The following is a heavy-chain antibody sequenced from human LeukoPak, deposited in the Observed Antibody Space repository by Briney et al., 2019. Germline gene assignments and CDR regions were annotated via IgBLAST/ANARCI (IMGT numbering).Heavy chain of an antibody. CDR2: MNPNSGNT. CDR3: ARCPIVATRPYYGFWSGYYTRHYYYYYMDV. V-gene: IGHV1-8*01. CDR1: GYTFTSYD. D-gene: IGHD3-3*01. J-gene: IGHJ6*03. Sequence: ASVKVSCKASGYTFTSYDINWVRQATGQGLEWMGWMNPNSGNTGYAQKFQGRVTMTRNTSISTAYMELSSLRSEDTAVYYCARCPIVATRPYYGFWSGYYTRHYYYYYMDVWGKGTTVTVSS.